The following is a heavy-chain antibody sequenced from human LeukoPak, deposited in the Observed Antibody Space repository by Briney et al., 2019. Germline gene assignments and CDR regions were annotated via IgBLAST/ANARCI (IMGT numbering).Heavy chain of an antibody. D-gene: IGHD1-26*01. Sequence: SETLSLTCTVSGGSISSYYWSWIRQPPGKGLEWIGYIYYSGSTNYNPSLKSRVTISVDTSKNQFSLKLSSVTAADTAVYYCARDRVGATFGEFDYWGQGTLVTVSS. CDR2: IYYSGST. J-gene: IGHJ4*02. V-gene: IGHV4-59*12. CDR3: ARDRVGATFGEFDY. CDR1: GGSISSYY.